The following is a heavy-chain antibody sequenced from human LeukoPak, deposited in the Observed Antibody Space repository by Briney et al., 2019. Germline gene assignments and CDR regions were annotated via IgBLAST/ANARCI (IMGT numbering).Heavy chain of an antibody. V-gene: IGHV3-73*01. CDR2: IRSKANSYAT. CDR1: GFTFSGSA. J-gene: IGHJ3*02. D-gene: IGHD3-22*01. Sequence: PGGSLRLSCAASGFTFSGSAMHWVRQASGKGLEWVGRIRSKANSYATAYAASVKGRFTISRDDSKNTAYLQMNSLKTEDTAVYYCTTTYYYDSSGYSDLDIWGQGTMVTVSS. CDR3: TTTYYYDSSGYSDLDI.